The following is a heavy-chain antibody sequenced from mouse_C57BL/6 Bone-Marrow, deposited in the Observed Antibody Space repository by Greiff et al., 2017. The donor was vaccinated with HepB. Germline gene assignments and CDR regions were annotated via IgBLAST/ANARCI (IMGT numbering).Heavy chain of an antibody. CDR1: GYTFTSYG. J-gene: IGHJ2*01. V-gene: IGHV1-81*01. CDR3: ARSGAYGSSPYYFDY. D-gene: IGHD1-1*01. CDR2: IYPRSGNT. Sequence: QVQLQQSGAELARPGASVKLSCKASGYTFTSYGISWVKQRTGQGLEWIGEIYPRSGNTYYNEKFKGKATLTADKSSSTAYMELRSLTSEDSAVYFCARSGAYGSSPYYFDYWGQGTTLTVSS.